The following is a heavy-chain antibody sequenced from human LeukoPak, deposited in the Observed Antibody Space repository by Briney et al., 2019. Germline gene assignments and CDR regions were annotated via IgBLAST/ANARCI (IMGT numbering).Heavy chain of an antibody. J-gene: IGHJ4*02. CDR3: ARSYDFWSGYRVYFDY. Sequence: GGSLRLSCAASGFTFSSYSMNWVRQAPGKGLEWVSYISSTSSAIYYADSVKGRFTISRDNAKNSLYLQMNSLRDEDTAVYYCARSYDFWSGYRVYFDYWGQGTLVTVSS. V-gene: IGHV3-48*02. D-gene: IGHD3-3*01. CDR1: GFTFSSYS. CDR2: ISSTSSAI.